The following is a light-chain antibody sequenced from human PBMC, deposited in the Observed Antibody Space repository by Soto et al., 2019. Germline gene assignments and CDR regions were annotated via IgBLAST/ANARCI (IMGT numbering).Light chain of an antibody. J-gene: IGLJ1*01. Sequence: QSVLTQPPSSYGTPGQRVTISCSGSSSNIGQNTVNWYQQFPGTAPKVLIYSNNQRPSGVPDRFSGSKSGTSASLAISGLQYEDEADYYCASWDYSMNAYVFGIGNKVTVL. V-gene: IGLV1-44*01. CDR1: SSNIGQNT. CDR3: ASWDYSMNAYV. CDR2: SNN.